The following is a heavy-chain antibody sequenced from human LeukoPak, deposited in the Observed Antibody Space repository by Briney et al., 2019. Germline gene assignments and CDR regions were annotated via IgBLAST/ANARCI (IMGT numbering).Heavy chain of an antibody. Sequence: SETLSLTCAVYGGSFSGYYWSWIRQSPGKGLEWIGSSDYSGGTTYNPSLKSRVTVSVDTSKNQFSLKLTSVTAADTAVYYCARDFGDFRTDYWGQGTLVTVSS. CDR3: ARDFGDFRTDY. V-gene: IGHV4-34*01. J-gene: IGHJ4*02. D-gene: IGHD4-17*01. CDR1: GGSFSGYY. CDR2: SDYSGGT.